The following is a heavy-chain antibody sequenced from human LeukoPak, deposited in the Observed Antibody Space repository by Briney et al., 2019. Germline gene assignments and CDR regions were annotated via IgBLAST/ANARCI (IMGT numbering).Heavy chain of an antibody. V-gene: IGHV3-33*01. CDR3: ARGYSGYDGEYYFDY. CDR2: IWYDGSNK. Sequence: GGSLRLSCAASGFTFSSYGMHWVRQAPGKGLEWVAVIWYDGSNKYYADSVKGRFTISRDNSKNALYLQMNSLRAEDTAVYYCARGYSGYDGEYYFDYWGQGTLVTVSS. J-gene: IGHJ4*02. CDR1: GFTFSSYG. D-gene: IGHD5-12*01.